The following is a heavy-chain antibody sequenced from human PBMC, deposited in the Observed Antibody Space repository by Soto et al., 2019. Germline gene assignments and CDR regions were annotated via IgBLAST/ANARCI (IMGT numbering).Heavy chain of an antibody. V-gene: IGHV3-15*01. CDR1: GFTFSNAW. Sequence: GGSLRLSCAASGFTFSNAWMSWVRQAPGKGLEWVGRIKSKTDGGTTDYAAPVKGRFTISRDDSKNTLYLQMNSLKTEDTAVYYCTTDVGLVSGYDFWSGYPTVGYWGQGTLVTVSS. D-gene: IGHD3-3*01. CDR3: TTDVGLVSGYDFWSGYPTVGY. J-gene: IGHJ4*02. CDR2: IKSKTDGGTT.